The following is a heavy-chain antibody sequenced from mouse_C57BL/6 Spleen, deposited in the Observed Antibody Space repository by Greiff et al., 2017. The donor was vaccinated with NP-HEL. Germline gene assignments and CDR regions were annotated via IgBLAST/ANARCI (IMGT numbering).Heavy chain of an antibody. J-gene: IGHJ4*01. CDR1: GYAFSSSW. V-gene: IGHV1-82*01. CDR3: ASPYYYAMDY. Sequence: VQLQQSGPELVKPGASAKISCKASGYAFSSSWMNWGKQRPGKGLEWIGRIYPGDGDTNYNGKFKGKATLTADKSSSTAYIQLSSQTTEDSAVYFCASPYYYAMDYWGQGTSLTVSS. CDR2: IYPGDGDT.